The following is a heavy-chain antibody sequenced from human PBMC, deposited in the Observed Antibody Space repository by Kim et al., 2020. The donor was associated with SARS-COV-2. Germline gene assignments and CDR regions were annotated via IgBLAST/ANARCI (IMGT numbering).Heavy chain of an antibody. CDR2: IWYDGSNK. V-gene: IGHV3-33*06. Sequence: GGSLRLSCAASGFTFSSYGMHWVRQAPGEGLEWVAVIWYDGSNKYYADSVKGRFTISRDNSKNTLYLQMNSLRAEDTAVYYCAKAKEPRAEQWLGPFDYWGQGTLVTVSS. D-gene: IGHD6-19*01. CDR3: AKAKEPRAEQWLGPFDY. J-gene: IGHJ4*02. CDR1: GFTFSSYG.